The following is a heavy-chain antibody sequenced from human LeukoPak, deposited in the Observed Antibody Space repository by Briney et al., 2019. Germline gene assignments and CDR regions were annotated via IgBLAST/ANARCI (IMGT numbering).Heavy chain of an antibody. V-gene: IGHV3-7*01. CDR1: RFTFSNYW. Sequence: GGSLRLSCVASRFTFSNYWMTWVRQAPGKGLERVANINKDGGEKYYMESVKGRFTISRDNAKNSLYLQMNSLRAEDTAVYYCARDWVTAMVKAFDYWGQGTLVTVSS. CDR3: ARDWVTAMVKAFDY. CDR2: INKDGGEK. D-gene: IGHD5-18*01. J-gene: IGHJ4*02.